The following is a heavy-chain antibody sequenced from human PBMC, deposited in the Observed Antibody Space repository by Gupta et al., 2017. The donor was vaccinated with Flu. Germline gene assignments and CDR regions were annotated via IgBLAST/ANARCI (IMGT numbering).Heavy chain of an antibody. V-gene: IGHV3-21*01. J-gene: IGHJ4*02. CDR3: VRDARDGYLDY. CDR2: ISFSSSHI. CDR1: GFTFYPYT. D-gene: IGHD3-22*01. Sequence: EVQVVESGGGLVKPGGSLRLSCAASGFTFYPYTMTWVRQAPGKGLEWVSSISFSSSHIHYADSVKGRFTISRDNAKDSVFLQMNSLRVEDTAVYFCVRDARDGYLDYWGQGSLATVSS.